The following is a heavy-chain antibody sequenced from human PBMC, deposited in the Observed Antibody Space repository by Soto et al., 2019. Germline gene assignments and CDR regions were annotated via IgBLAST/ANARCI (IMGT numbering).Heavy chain of an antibody. CDR1: GGSISTYY. Sequence: PSETLSLTCTVSGGSISTYYWSWIRQPPGKGLEWIGYIYFRGTTNYNPSLKSRVTMSADTSKNQFSLKLNSVATADTAVYFCAREGNLGRWIQPLDSWGQGTLVTVSS. J-gene: IGHJ4*02. D-gene: IGHD2-2*03. CDR3: AREGNLGRWIQPLDS. V-gene: IGHV4-59*01. CDR2: IYFRGTT.